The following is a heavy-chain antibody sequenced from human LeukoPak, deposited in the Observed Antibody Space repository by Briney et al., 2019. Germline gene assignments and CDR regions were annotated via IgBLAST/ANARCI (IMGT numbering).Heavy chain of an antibody. CDR3: AKDAYSGSYYNYYYYFMDV. J-gene: IGHJ6*03. CDR1: QFTFSSYA. CDR2: ISGSGDST. Sequence: GGSLRLSCAASQFTFSSYAMTWVRQAPGKGLEWVSGISGSGDSTGYADSVKGRFTISRDNSKNTLYLQMNSLRGEDTAVYYCAKDAYSGSYYNYYYYFMDVWGKGTTVTVSS. V-gene: IGHV3-23*01. D-gene: IGHD1-26*01.